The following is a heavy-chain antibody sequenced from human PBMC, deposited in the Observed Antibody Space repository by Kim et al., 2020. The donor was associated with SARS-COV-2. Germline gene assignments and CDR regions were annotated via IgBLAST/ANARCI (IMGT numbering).Heavy chain of an antibody. CDR1: GFTVSSNY. V-gene: IGHV3-66*01. J-gene: IGHJ4*02. Sequence: GGSLRLSCAASGFTVSSNYMSWVRQAPGKGLEWVSVIYSGGSTYYADSVKGRFTISRDNSKNTLYLQMNSLRAEDTAVYYCASFGYSYGLRTDTAVGFERTHHDYWGQGTLVTVSS. D-gene: IGHD5-18*01. CDR2: IYSGGST. CDR3: ASFGYSYGLRTDTAVGFERTHHDY.